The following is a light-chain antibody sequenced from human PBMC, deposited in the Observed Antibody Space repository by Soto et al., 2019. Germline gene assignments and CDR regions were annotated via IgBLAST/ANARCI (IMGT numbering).Light chain of an antibody. V-gene: IGKV3-15*01. Sequence: EIVMSQSPATVSVSPGERATLSCRASQSVSSNLVWYQQKPGQAPRLLIYGASTRATGIPARFSGSGSGTEFTLTISSLEPEDFAVYYCQQRSDWPPITFGQGTLLGIK. CDR2: GAS. CDR3: QQRSDWPPIT. CDR1: QSVSSN. J-gene: IGKJ5*01.